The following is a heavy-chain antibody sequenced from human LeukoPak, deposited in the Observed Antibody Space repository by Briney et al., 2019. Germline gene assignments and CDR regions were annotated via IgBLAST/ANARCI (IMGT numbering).Heavy chain of an antibody. CDR2: ISYSGST. CDR3: ARRCAGGDCYGAFDY. CDR1: DDSISSNDYY. V-gene: IGHV4-39*01. D-gene: IGHD2-21*01. J-gene: IGHJ4*02. Sequence: SETLSLTCTASDDSISSNDYYWGWIRQPPGKGLEWIGSISYSGSTYYKPSLKSRVTISVDTSKNQFSLKLSSVTAADTAVYYCARRCAGGDCYGAFDYWGQGTLVTVSS.